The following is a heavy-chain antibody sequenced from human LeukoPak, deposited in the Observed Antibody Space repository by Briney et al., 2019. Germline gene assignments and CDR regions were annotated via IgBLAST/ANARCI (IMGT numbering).Heavy chain of an antibody. V-gene: IGHV3-23*01. D-gene: IGHD3-3*01. CDR2: VSGSGGST. CDR1: GFTFSSYS. J-gene: IGHJ3*02. CDR3: ANEYFLVLIGHVAFDI. Sequence: WGSLRLSCAASGFTFSSYSMNWVRQVPGKGLECASAVSGSGGSTYYADSVKGRFTISRDNSKNTLYLQMNSLRAEDTAVYYCANEYFLVLIGHVAFDIWGQGTMVTVSS.